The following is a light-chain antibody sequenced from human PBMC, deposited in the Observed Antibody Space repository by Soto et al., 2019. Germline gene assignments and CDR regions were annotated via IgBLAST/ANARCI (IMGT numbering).Light chain of an antibody. CDR3: QQYDALPFT. J-gene: IGKJ3*01. V-gene: IGKV1-33*01. CDR1: HHINNY. Sequence: DIQMTQSPSSLSASVGDRVTITCQAGHHINNYLNWFQKKAGKPPKLLIYDASKLQTGVPSRFSGSGSGTHFTFTISSLQPEDIATYYCQQYDALPFTFGPGTKVNIK. CDR2: DAS.